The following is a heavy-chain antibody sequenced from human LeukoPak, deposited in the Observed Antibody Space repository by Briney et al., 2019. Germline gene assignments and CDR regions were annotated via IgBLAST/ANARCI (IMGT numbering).Heavy chain of an antibody. CDR2: IYYSGST. D-gene: IGHD3-22*01. V-gene: IGHV4-39*01. Sequence: ESSETLSLTCTVSGGSISSSSYYWGWIRQPPGKGLEWIGSIYYSGSTYYNPSLKSRVTISVDTSKNQFSLKLSSVTAADTAVYYCGGSSGYREYYFDYWGQGTLVTVSS. CDR1: GGSISSSSYY. CDR3: GGSSGYREYYFDY. J-gene: IGHJ4*02.